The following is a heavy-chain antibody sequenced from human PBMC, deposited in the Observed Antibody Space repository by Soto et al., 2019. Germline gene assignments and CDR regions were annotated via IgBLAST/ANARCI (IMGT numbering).Heavy chain of an antibody. V-gene: IGHV3-23*01. CDR1: GFTFSKYA. D-gene: IGHD3-10*01. Sequence: GGSLRLSCAASGFTFSKYAMSWVRQAPGKGLEWVSGISESGGTTYFADSVKGRFTISRDNSKNTLYLQMNSLRAEDTAVYYCAKDRVWFGELFNYYYYGMDVWGQGTTVTVSS. CDR3: AKDRVWFGELFNYYYYGMDV. J-gene: IGHJ6*02. CDR2: ISESGGTT.